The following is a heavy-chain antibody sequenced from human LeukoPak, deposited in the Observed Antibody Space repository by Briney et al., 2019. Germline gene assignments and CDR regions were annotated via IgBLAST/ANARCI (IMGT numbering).Heavy chain of an antibody. V-gene: IGHV3-66*01. CDR1: GFTVSSSY. J-gene: IGHJ4*02. CDR2: IYSGGST. Sequence: GGSLRLSCAASGFTVSSSYMRWVRQAPGKGLEWVSVIYSGGSTYYADSVKGRFTISRDNSKNTLYLQMNSLRAEDTAVYYCAKASGDDYALFFDDWGQGTLVTVSS. D-gene: IGHD5-24*01. CDR3: AKASGDDYALFFDD.